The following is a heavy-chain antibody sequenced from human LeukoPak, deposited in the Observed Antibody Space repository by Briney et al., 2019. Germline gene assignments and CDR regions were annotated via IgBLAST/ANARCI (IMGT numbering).Heavy chain of an antibody. CDR3: AKDPNGDYIGTFDI. V-gene: IGHV3-23*01. CDR2: ISGNGGST. J-gene: IGHJ3*02. CDR1: GFTFSSYT. D-gene: IGHD4-17*01. Sequence: GGSLRLSCAASGFTFSSYTMHWVRQAPGKGLEWVSSISGNGGSTQYADSVQGRFAISRDNSKNTLYLQMNSLRAEDTAVYYCAKDPNGDYIGTFDIWGQGTMVTVSS.